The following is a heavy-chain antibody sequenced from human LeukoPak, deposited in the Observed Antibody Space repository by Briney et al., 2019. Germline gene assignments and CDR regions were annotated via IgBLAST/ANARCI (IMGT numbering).Heavy chain of an antibody. CDR3: VKTPRSGWYDY. Sequence: GGSLRLSCSASGFTFSSCAMHWVRQAPGKGLEYVSAISSNGGSTYYADSVKGRFTISRDNSKNTLYLQMSSLRAEDTAVYYCVKTPRSGWYDYWGQGTLVTVSS. CDR1: GFTFSSCA. D-gene: IGHD6-13*01. V-gene: IGHV3-64D*06. J-gene: IGHJ4*02. CDR2: ISSNGGST.